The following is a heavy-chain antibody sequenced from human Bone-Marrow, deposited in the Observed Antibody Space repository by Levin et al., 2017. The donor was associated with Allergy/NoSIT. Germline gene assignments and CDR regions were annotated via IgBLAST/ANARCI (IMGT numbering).Heavy chain of an antibody. CDR3: AREDRGDDFNYYYMDV. D-gene: IGHD5-12*01. J-gene: IGHJ6*03. CDR1: GFTFSDYS. Sequence: GGSLRLSCVASGFTFSDYSMSWIRQAPGKGLQCISYISSSSTYTTYADSVKGRITISRDNAKNSLYLQMDSLRAADTAVYYCAREDRGDDFNYYYMDVWGKGTTVTVSS. CDR2: ISSSSTYT. V-gene: IGHV3-11*06.